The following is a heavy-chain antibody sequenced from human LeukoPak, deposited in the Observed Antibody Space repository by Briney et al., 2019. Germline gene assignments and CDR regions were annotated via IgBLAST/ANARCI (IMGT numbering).Heavy chain of an antibody. Sequence: PGGSLRLSCVDSGFTFSGYWMHWVRQAPGKGLVWVSRINTDGTSINYADSVKGRFTISRDNAKNTLYLQMNSLRVEDTAAYYCARGAPGTSVWFDPWGPGTLVTVSS. CDR2: INTDGTSI. CDR3: ARGAPGTSVWFDP. CDR1: GFTFSGYW. V-gene: IGHV3-74*01. J-gene: IGHJ5*02. D-gene: IGHD6-13*01.